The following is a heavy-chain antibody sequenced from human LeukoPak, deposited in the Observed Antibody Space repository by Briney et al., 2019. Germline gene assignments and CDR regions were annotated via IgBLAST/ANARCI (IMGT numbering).Heavy chain of an antibody. D-gene: IGHD3-10*01. CDR2: MSSSGSTI. V-gene: IGHV3-48*03. CDR3: ARDFYYGSGRFDY. Sequence: GGSLRLSCAASGFTFSNYEMNWVRQAPGKGLEWVSYMSSSGSTIYYADSVKGRFTISRDNAKNSLYLQMNSLRAEDTAIYYCARDFYYGSGRFDYWGQGTLVTVSP. J-gene: IGHJ4*01. CDR1: GFTFSNYE.